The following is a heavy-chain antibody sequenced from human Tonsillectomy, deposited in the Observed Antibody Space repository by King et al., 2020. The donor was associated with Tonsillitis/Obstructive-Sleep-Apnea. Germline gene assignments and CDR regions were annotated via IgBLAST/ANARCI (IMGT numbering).Heavy chain of an antibody. D-gene: IGHD1/OR15-1a*01. J-gene: IGHJ6*03. CDR1: GFTFSNAW. CDR3: TPXXSXLNKXXXXXXDV. CDR2: IKSKXXGGTT. Sequence: VQLVESGGGLVKPGGSLRLSCAASGFTFSNAWMSWVRQAPGKGLEWVGRIKSKXXGGTTXYAXPVKGRFTISRDDSKNTLYLQMNSLKTEDTAVYYXTPXXSXLNKXXXXXXDVXXXXTTV. V-gene: IGHV3-15*01.